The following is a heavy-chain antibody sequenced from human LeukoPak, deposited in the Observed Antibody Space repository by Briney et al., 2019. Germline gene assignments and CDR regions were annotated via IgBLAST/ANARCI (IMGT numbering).Heavy chain of an antibody. J-gene: IGHJ6*02. D-gene: IGHD3-10*01. CDR3: ARAYYGSGRRYYGMDV. Sequence: SVKVFCKASGGTFSSYAISWVRQAPGQGLEWMGRIIPILGIANYAQKFQGRVTITADKSTSTAYMELSSLRSEDTAVYYCARAYYGSGRRYYGMDVWGQGTTVTVSS. CDR2: IIPILGIA. V-gene: IGHV1-69*04. CDR1: GGTFSSYA.